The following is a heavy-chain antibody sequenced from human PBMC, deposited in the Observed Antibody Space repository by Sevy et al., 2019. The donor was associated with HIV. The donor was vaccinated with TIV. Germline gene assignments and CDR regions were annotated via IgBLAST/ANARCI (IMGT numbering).Heavy chain of an antibody. CDR2: INVGNGNT. CDR1: GYLFISFG. J-gene: IGHJ4*02. V-gene: IGHV1-3*01. D-gene: IGHD6-13*01. CDR3: TREATQQLSPYFFDF. Sequence: ASVKVSCKASGYLFISFGMHWVRQAPGQGLEWVGWINVGNGNTKYSQKFQDRVTITRDASKTTTYMELTSLTSEYTAIYYCTREATQQLSPYFFDFWGQGTLVTVSS.